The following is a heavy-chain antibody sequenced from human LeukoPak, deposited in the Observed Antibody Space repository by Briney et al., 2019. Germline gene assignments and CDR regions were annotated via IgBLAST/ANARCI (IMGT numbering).Heavy chain of an antibody. J-gene: IGHJ4*02. CDR3: ARVPYSSGSHDY. Sequence: PGGSLRLSCAASGFTFSDYFMTWVRQAPGKGLVWVSRISSDGTSTTYADSVKGRFTISRDNAENTMYLQMNSLRPEDTAVYYCARVPYSSGSHDYWGQGTLVTVSS. V-gene: IGHV3-74*01. D-gene: IGHD6-19*01. CDR1: GFTFSDYF. CDR2: ISSDGTST.